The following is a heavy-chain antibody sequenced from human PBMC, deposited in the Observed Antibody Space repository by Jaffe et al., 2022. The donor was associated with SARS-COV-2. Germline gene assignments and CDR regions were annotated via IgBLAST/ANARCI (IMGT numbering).Heavy chain of an antibody. J-gene: IGHJ6*03. D-gene: IGHD4-4*01. CDR3: AKGGTDKYSNYDYYYYWYMDV. CDR2: ISWNSGSV. CDR1: GFTFDDYA. Sequence: EVQLVESGGGLVQPGRSLRLSCAASGFTFDDYAMHWVRQAPGKGLEWVSGISWNSGSVGYADSVKGRFTISRNNAKKSLYLEMNSLRAEDTALYYCAKGGTDKYSNYDYYYYWYMDVWGKGTTVTVSS. V-gene: IGHV3-9*01.